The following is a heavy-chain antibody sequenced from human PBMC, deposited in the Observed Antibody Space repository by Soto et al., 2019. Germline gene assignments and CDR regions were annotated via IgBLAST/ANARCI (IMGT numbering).Heavy chain of an antibody. Sequence: ASVKVSCKASGYTFTSYVISWVRQAPGQGLEWMGWISAYNGNTNYAQKLQGRVTMTTDTSTSTAYMELRSLRSDDTAVYYCAREITIFGVAHNWFDPWGQGTLVTVSS. CDR1: GYTFTSYV. D-gene: IGHD3-3*01. CDR3: AREITIFGVAHNWFDP. CDR2: ISAYNGNT. V-gene: IGHV1-18*01. J-gene: IGHJ5*02.